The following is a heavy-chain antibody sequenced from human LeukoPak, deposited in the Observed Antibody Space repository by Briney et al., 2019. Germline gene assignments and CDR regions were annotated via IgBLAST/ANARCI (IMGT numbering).Heavy chain of an antibody. D-gene: IGHD3-22*01. Sequence: HSGGSLRLSCAASGFTFNNYAITWVRQAPGKGLEWVSTISESGDTIYYSDSVKGRFTISRDNSENMLYLQMNSLRAEDTAIYYCAKVIIVVRVPTDIDYWGQGTLVTVSS. CDR2: ISESGDTI. CDR1: GFTFNNYA. CDR3: AKVIIVVRVPTDIDY. J-gene: IGHJ4*02. V-gene: IGHV3-23*01.